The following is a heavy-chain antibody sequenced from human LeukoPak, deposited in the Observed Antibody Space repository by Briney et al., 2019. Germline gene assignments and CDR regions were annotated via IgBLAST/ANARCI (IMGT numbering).Heavy chain of an antibody. CDR3: ARADITTVRGVIRDNWFDP. V-gene: IGHV4-59*08. D-gene: IGHD3-10*01. CDR2: IHYNGKT. Sequence: TSETLSLTCIVSGDSMTTYYWNWIRQPPGRGLEWIGYIHYNGKTDFNPSLKSRVTISVDTSKNQFSLKLTSVTAADTAVYYCARADITTVRGVIRDNWFDPWGQGTLVTVSS. CDR1: GDSMTTYY. J-gene: IGHJ5*02.